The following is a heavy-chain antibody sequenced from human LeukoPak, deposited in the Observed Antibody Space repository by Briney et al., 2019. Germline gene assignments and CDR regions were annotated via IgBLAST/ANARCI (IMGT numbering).Heavy chain of an antibody. Sequence: GASMKVSCKASGYTFTYYFMHWVRQAPGQGLEWMGIINPSGGSTSYAQKFQGRVAMTRDTSTSTVYMELSSLRFEDTAVYYCAMPPGDSGALDIWGQGTMVTVSS. V-gene: IGHV1-46*01. J-gene: IGHJ3*02. CDR3: AMPPGDSGALDI. CDR2: INPSGGST. D-gene: IGHD2-21*02. CDR1: GYTFTYYF.